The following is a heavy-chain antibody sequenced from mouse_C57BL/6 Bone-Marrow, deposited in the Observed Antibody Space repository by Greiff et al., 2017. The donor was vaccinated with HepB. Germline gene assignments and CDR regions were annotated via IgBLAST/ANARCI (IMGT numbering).Heavy chain of an antibody. Sequence: VKLMESGAELARPGASVKLSCKASGYTFTSYGISWVKQRTGQGLEWIGEIYPRSGNTYYNEKFKGKATLTADKSSSTAYMELRSLTSEDSAVYFCAKLRYHILYWYFDVWGTGTTVTVSS. D-gene: IGHD1-1*01. CDR3: AKLRYHILYWYFDV. CDR1: GYTFTSYG. J-gene: IGHJ1*03. V-gene: IGHV1-81*01. CDR2: IYPRSGNT.